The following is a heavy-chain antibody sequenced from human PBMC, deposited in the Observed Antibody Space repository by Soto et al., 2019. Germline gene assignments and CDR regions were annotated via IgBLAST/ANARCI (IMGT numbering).Heavy chain of an antibody. J-gene: IGHJ6*02. V-gene: IGHV3-74*01. CDR1: GSTFSNDW. Sequence: EVQLVESGGGLLQPGGSLRLSCAVSGSTFSNDWMHWVRQAPGKGLVWVSHINSAGSSTNYADFVKGRLTIARDNAKNTVYLQMNRLRAEDTAVYYCARDRSYSLDVWGQGTTVTVSS. CDR2: INSAGSST. CDR3: ARDRSYSLDV.